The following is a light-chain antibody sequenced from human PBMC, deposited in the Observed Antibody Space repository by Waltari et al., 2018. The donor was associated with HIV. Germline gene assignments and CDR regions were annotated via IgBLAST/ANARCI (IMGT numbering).Light chain of an antibody. CDR1: QTISTY. CDR3: QQMNSYPLT. V-gene: IGKV1-9*01. CDR2: GAS. Sequence: DILLTQSPSFVSASPGDRVTFACRANQTISTYLTWYQQRPGKAPELLIYGASYLHIGVPSRFSATGSGTDFRLTITNLQPEDFGIYFCQQMNSYPLTFGGGTKLELK. J-gene: IGKJ4*01.